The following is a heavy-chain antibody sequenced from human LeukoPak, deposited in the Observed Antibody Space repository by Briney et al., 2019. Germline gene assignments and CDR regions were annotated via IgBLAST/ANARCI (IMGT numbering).Heavy chain of an antibody. Sequence: SETLSPTCTVSGGSISSYYWSWIRQPPGKGLEWIGYIYYSGSTNYNPSLKSRVTISVDTSKNQFSLKLNSVTAADTAVYYCARGGYYGSGNDFRFDPWGQGTLVTVSS. CDR3: ARGGYYGSGNDFRFDP. D-gene: IGHD3-10*01. CDR2: IYYSGST. J-gene: IGHJ5*02. V-gene: IGHV4-59*01. CDR1: GGSISSYY.